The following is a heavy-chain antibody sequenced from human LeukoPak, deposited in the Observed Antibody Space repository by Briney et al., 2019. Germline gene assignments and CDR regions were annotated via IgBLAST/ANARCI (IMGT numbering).Heavy chain of an antibody. Sequence: GGSLRLSCAASGFTFSSYSMSCVRQAAGKGLEWVSSISSSSSYIYYADSVKGRFTISRDNAKNTLYLQMNSLRAEDTAVYYYASWGRDILTGYYQFDYWGQGTLVTVSS. J-gene: IGHJ4*02. CDR1: GFTFSSYS. CDR3: ASWGRDILTGYYQFDY. CDR2: ISSSSSYI. D-gene: IGHD3-9*01. V-gene: IGHV3-21*01.